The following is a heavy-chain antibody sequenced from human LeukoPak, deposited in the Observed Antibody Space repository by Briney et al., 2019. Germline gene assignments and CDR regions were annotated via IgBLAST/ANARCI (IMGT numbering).Heavy chain of an antibody. CDR2: IYYSGST. V-gene: IGHV4-31*03. Sequence: SQTLSLTCTVSGGSISSGGYYWSWIRQHPGKGLEWIGYIYYSGSTYYNPSLKSRVTISVDTSKNQFSLKLSSVTAADTALYYCARSWRPDPFDYWGQGTLVTVSS. D-gene: IGHD3-3*01. CDR1: GGSISSGGYY. CDR3: ARSWRPDPFDY. J-gene: IGHJ4*02.